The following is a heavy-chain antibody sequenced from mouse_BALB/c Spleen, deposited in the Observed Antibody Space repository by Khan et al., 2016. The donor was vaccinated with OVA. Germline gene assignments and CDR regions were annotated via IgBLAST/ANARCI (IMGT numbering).Heavy chain of an antibody. CDR2: IFPGTGTT. Sequence: QVQLQQSGAEVVKPGASVKLSCKTTGYTFTSYWIQWIEQRPGQGLGWIGQIFPGTGTTYYNENFKGTATLTVDTTSSTAYMQLSSLTSEDSAFYFCARGDFGNYEFVYWGQGTLVTVSP. J-gene: IGHJ3*01. CDR3: ARGDFGNYEFVY. D-gene: IGHD2-1*01. CDR1: GYTFTSYW. V-gene: IGHV1S132*01.